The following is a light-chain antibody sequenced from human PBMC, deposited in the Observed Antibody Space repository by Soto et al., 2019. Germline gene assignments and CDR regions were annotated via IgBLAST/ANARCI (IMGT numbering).Light chain of an antibody. CDR3: QPYDSSTLHWV. CDR2: EDN. CDR1: SGSIASNY. J-gene: IGLJ3*02. V-gene: IGLV6-57*03. Sequence: NFMLTQPHSVSESPGKTGTISCTRSSGSIASNYVQWYQQRPGSAPTTVIYEDNQRPSGVPDRFSGSIDSSSNSASLTISGLKTEDEADYYCQPYDSSTLHWVFGGGTKLTVL.